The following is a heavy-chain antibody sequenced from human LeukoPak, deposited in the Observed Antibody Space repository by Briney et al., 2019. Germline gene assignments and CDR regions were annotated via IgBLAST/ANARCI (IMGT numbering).Heavy chain of an antibody. CDR2: IWSDGSYR. CDR1: GFTFSGYS. D-gene: IGHD3-10*01. J-gene: IGHJ4*02. Sequence: PGGSLRLPCAASGFTFSGYSMNWVRHAPGEGREWVAVIWSDGSYRYYADPGKGRFTLSRENSKNTLYRQMNSLSTQDPAINYCVLGGGRSGSFLLGCWGEGTLASDSS. CDR3: VLGGGRSGSFLLGC. V-gene: IGHV3-33*08.